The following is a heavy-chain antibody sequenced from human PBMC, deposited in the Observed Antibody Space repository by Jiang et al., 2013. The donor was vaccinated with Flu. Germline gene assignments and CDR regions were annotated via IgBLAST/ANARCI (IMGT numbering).Heavy chain of an antibody. V-gene: IGHV4-59*01. Sequence: GPGLVKPSETLSLTCTVSGGSISSYYWSWIRQPPGKGLEWIGYIYYSGSTNYNPSLKSRVTISVDTSKNQFSLKLSSVTAADTAVYYCARGVEAVAGTGASELVRFDPWGQGTLVTVSS. CDR1: GGSISSYY. CDR3: ARGVEAVAGTGASELVRFDP. J-gene: IGHJ5*02. CDR2: IYYSGST. D-gene: IGHD6-19*01.